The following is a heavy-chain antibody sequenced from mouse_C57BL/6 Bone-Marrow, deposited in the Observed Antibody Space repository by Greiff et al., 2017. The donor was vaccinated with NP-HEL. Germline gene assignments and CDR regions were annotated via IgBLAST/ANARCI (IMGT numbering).Heavy chain of an antibody. CDR2: IWSGGST. Sequence: VHLVESGPGLVQPSQSLSITCTVSGFSLTSYGVHWVRQSPGKGLEWLGVIWSGGSTDYNAAFISRLSISKDNSKSQVFFKMNSLQADDTAIYYCARKPLYNLLHMDYWGQGTSVTVSS. J-gene: IGHJ4*01. D-gene: IGHD2-1*01. V-gene: IGHV2-2*01. CDR3: ARKPLYNLLHMDY. CDR1: GFSLTSYG.